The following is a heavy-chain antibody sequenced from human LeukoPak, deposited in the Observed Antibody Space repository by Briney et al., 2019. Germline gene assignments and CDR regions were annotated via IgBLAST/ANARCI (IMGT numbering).Heavy chain of an antibody. D-gene: IGHD6-13*01. J-gene: IGHJ4*02. CDR2: IYYSGST. CDR3: VRVVALGAAGYYFDY. V-gene: IGHV4-59*01. CDR1: GGSISSYY. Sequence: KSSETLSLICTVSGGSISSYYWSWIRQPPGKGLEWIGYIYYSGSTNYNPSLKSRVTISAGTSKNQFSLKLSSVTAADTAVYYCVRVVALGAAGYYFDYWGQGSLVTVSS.